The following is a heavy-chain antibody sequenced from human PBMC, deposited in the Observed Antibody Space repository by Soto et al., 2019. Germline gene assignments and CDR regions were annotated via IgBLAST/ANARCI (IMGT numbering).Heavy chain of an antibody. Sequence: SETLSLTCTVSGGSIGDYYWTWIRQTPWKGLEWIGCVHYSGSTNYNPSLKSRVTISVDTSKNQFSLKLSSVTAADTAVYFCAREGNYDSSGYYFFQPINFWGRGTLVTVSS. CDR2: VHYSGST. J-gene: IGHJ2*01. D-gene: IGHD3-22*01. CDR3: AREGNYDSSGYYFFQPINF. V-gene: IGHV4-59*01. CDR1: GGSIGDYY.